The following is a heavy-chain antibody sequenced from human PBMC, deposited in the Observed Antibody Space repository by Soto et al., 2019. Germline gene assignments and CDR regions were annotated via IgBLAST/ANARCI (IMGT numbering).Heavy chain of an antibody. Sequence: QEQLVQSGAEVKKPGASVKVSCKASGYTFTKYYIHWVRQAPGQGLMWMGFINPSDGGTTYAQKYQGRGALTRDTYTSPVYMELSTLRSEDTAVYYCVRDLIPRAVTTLLINWFDPWGQGTLVTVSS. V-gene: IGHV1-46*03. CDR3: VRDLIPRAVTTLLINWFDP. J-gene: IGHJ5*02. CDR1: GYTFTKYY. CDR2: INPSDGGT. D-gene: IGHD4-17*01.